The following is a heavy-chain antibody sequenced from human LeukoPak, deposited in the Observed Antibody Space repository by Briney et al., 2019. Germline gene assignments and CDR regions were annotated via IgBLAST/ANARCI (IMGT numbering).Heavy chain of an antibody. CDR3: ARVQSNGSGFFDY. CDR2: IYYSGST. CDR1: GGSISSYY. J-gene: IGHJ4*02. D-gene: IGHD3-10*01. V-gene: IGHV4-59*01. Sequence: SETLSLTCTVSGGSISSYYWSWIRQPPGKGLEWIGYIYYSGSTNYNPSLKSRVTISVDTSKNQFSLKLSSVTAADTAVYYCARVQSNGSGFFDYWGQGTLVTVSS.